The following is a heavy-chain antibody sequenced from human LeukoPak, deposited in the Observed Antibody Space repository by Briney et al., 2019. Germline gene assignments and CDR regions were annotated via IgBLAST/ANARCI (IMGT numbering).Heavy chain of an antibody. J-gene: IGHJ5*02. CDR2: IYYSGST. CDR1: GGSISSGGYY. D-gene: IGHD3-16*01. Sequence: SQTLSLTCTVSGGSISSGGYYWSWIRQHPGKGLEWIGYIYYSGSTYYNPSLKSRVTISVDTSKNQFSLKLSSVTAADTAVYYCARVKMITFSSVRWFDPWGQGTLVTVSS. CDR3: ARVKMITFSSVRWFDP. V-gene: IGHV4-31*03.